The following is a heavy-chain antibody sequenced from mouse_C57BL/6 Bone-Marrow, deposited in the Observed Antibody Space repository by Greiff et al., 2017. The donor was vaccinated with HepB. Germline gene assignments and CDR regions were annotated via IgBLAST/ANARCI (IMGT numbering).Heavy chain of an antibody. CDR3: RYYGSSYGWYFDV. CDR1: GFNIKDYY. V-gene: IGHV14-1*01. J-gene: IGHJ1*03. D-gene: IGHD1-1*01. CDR2: IDPEDGDT. Sequence: VQLQQSGAELVRPGASVKLSCTASGFNIKDYYMHWVKQRPEQGLEWIGRIDPEDGDTEYAPKFQGKATMTAATSSNTAYLQLSSLTSEATAVYYCRYYGSSYGWYFDVWGTGTTVTVSS.